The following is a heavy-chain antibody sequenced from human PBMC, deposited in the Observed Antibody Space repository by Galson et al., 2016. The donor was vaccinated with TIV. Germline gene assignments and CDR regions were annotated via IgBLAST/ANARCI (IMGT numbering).Heavy chain of an antibody. CDR2: IVPIFGTT. CDR1: GGTFSSYG. J-gene: IGHJ2*01. CDR3: ARGSGNYQYWYFDL. D-gene: IGHD1-26*01. Sequence: FGGTFSSYGISWVRQAPGQGLEWMGRIVPIFGTTSYTQKFQDRVTFTADESSSTAYMDLSSLRSDDTAVYYCARGSGNYQYWYFDLWGRGTLVTVSS. V-gene: IGHV1-69*15.